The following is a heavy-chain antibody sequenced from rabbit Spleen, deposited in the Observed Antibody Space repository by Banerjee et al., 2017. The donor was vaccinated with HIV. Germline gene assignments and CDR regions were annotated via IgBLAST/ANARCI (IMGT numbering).Heavy chain of an antibody. D-gene: IGHD6-1*01. CDR3: ARLGHADYPYAYGLKL. CDR1: GFDFTSDY. Sequence: QEQLKETGGGLVQPGGSLTLSCKASGFDFTSDYMSWVRQAPGKGLEWIGCIYTGDGSTYYASWVNGRFTISRSTSLNTVTLQMTSLTAADTATYFCARLGHADYPYAYGLKLWGPGTLVTVS. J-gene: IGHJ6*01. V-gene: IGHV1S47*01. CDR2: IYTGDGST.